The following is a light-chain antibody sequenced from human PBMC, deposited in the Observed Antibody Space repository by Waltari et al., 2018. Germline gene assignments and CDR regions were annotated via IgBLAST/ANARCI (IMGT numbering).Light chain of an antibody. Sequence: DIQMTQSPSSLSASVGDSVTITCQASQDISNYLNWYQQKPGKAPKLLIYDSSNLETGVPSRFSGSGSGTDSTFTISSLQPDDIATYYCQQYDNLPLTFGGGTKVEIK. CDR1: QDISNY. V-gene: IGKV1-33*01. CDR2: DSS. CDR3: QQYDNLPLT. J-gene: IGKJ4*01.